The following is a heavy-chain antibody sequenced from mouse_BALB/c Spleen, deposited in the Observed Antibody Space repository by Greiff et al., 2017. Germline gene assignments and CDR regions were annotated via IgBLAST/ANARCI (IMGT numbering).Heavy chain of an antibody. Sequence: EVKLVESGAELVRPGALVKLSCKASGFNIKDYYMHWVKQRPEQGLEWIGWIDPENGNTIYDPKFQGKASITADTSSNTAYLQLSSLTSEDTAVYYCARSNYGNYVAYWGQGTLVTVSA. J-gene: IGHJ3*01. D-gene: IGHD2-1*01. CDR1: GFNIKDYY. CDR2: IDPENGNT. CDR3: ARSNYGNYVAY. V-gene: IGHV14-1*02.